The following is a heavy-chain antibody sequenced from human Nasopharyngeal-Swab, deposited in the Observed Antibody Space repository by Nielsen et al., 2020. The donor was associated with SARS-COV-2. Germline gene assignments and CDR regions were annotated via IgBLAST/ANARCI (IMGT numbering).Heavy chain of an antibody. CDR3: ARGAEYGSGPDY. V-gene: IGHV1-69*01. J-gene: IGHJ4*02. D-gene: IGHD3-10*01. CDR2: IIPIFGTA. Sequence: VRQAPGQGLEWMGGIIPIFGTANYAQKFQGRVTITADESMSTAYMELSSLRSEDTAVYYCARGAEYGSGPDYWGQGTLVTVSS.